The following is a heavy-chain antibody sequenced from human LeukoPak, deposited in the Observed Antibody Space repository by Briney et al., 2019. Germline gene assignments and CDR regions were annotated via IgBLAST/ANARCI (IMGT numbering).Heavy chain of an antibody. CDR3: ARSGGTWSYNY. D-gene: IGHD1-26*01. J-gene: IGHJ4*02. CDR1: GNSISSGDNY. CDR2: IYTSGST. V-gene: IGHV4-61*02. Sequence: PSETLSLTCTVSGNSISSGDNYWSWIRQPAGKGLEWIGRIYTSGSTHYNPSLKSRITISADTSKDQFSLSLTSVTAADTAVYYCARSGGTWSYNYWGQGTLVTVSS.